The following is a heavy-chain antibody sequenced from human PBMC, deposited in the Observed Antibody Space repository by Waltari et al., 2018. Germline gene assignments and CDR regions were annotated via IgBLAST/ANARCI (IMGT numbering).Heavy chain of an antibody. D-gene: IGHD3-3*01. Sequence: QVQLVQSGAEVKKPGSSVKVSCKASGGTFSSYAISWVRQAPGQGLEWMGGIIPIFGTANYAQKFQGRVTITTDESTSTAYMELSSLRSEDTAVYYCARADDFWSSYGTYFDYWGQGTLVTVSS. V-gene: IGHV1-69*05. CDR3: ARADDFWSSYGTYFDY. CDR1: GGTFSSYA. CDR2: IIPIFGTA. J-gene: IGHJ4*02.